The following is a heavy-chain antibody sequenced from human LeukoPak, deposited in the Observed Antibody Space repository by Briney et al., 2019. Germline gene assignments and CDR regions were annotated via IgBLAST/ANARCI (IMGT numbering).Heavy chain of an antibody. D-gene: IGHD3-16*02. CDR1: GFTFSSYA. J-gene: IGHJ1*01. CDR3: AGCWGELSSPPGS. CDR2: ISYDGSNK. V-gene: IGHV3-30-3*01. Sequence: GRSLRLSCAASGFTFSSYAMHWVRQAPGKGLEWVAVISYDGSNKYYADSVKGRFTISRDNSKNTLYLQMNSLRAEDTAVYYCAGCWGELSSPPGSWGQGTLVTVSS.